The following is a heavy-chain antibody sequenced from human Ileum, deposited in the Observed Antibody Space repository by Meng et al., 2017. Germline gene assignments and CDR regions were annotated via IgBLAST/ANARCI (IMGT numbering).Heavy chain of an antibody. J-gene: IGHJ4*02. V-gene: IGHV4-4*02. CDR1: GGSISTSDW. CDR2: IHHSGST. CDR3: AREWSGSYRHFDY. D-gene: IGHD1-26*01. Sequence: QVQRQEPGPGLLKPSGTLPRTCAVSGGSISTSDWWSWVRQPPGKGLEWIGEIHHSGSTNYNPSLKSRVTISVDKSKNQFSLKLNSVTAADTAVYYCAREWSGSYRHFDYWGQGTLATVSS.